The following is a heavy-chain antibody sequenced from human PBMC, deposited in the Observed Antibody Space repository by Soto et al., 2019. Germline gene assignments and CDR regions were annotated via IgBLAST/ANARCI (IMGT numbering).Heavy chain of an antibody. V-gene: IGHV5-51*01. D-gene: IGHD3-9*01. J-gene: IGHJ4*02. CDR1: GYTFPTYW. CDR3: ARAYYDILTGYRLAPYFFDH. Sequence: GASLKISCKGSGYTFPTYWIVWERQMPGKGLEWMGSIYPGDSDIRYSPSFQGQVTISADKSINTAYLQWSSLKYSDSAMYYCARAYYDILTGYRLAPYFFDHWGQGTLVTVSS. CDR2: IYPGDSDI.